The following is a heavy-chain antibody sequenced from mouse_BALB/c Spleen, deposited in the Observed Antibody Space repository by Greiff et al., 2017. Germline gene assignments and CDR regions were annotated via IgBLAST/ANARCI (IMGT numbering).Heavy chain of an antibody. V-gene: IGHV1S56*01. CDR3: ARGNGNYPFYFDY. Sequence: VQLQQSGPELVKPGASVKMSCKASGYTFTSYYIHWVKQRPGQGLEWIGWIYPGDGSTKYNEKFKGKTTLTADKSSSTAYMLLSSLTSEDSAIYFCARGNGNYPFYFDYWGQGTTLTVSS. CDR2: IYPGDGST. D-gene: IGHD2-1*01. CDR1: GYTFTSYY. J-gene: IGHJ2*01.